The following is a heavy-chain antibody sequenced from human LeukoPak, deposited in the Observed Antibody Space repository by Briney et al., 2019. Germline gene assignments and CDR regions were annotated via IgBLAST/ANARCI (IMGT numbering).Heavy chain of an antibody. CDR2: IYSGGST. CDR1: GFTVSSNY. Sequence: AGGSPRLSCEASGFTVSSNYMSWVRQAPGKGLEWVSVIYSGGSTYYADSVKGRFTISRDNSKNPLYLQMNSLRAEDTAVYYCARDRYSSSWYSLDYWGQGTLVTVSS. J-gene: IGHJ4*02. V-gene: IGHV3-66*01. CDR3: ARDRYSSSWYSLDY. D-gene: IGHD6-13*01.